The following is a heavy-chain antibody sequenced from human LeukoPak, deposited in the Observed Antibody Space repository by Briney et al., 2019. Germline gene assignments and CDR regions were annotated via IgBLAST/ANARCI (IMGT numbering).Heavy chain of an antibody. J-gene: IGHJ6*03. CDR2: ISSSSSTI. CDR1: GFTFSSYS. Sequence: PGGSLRLSCAASGFTFSSYSMNWVRQAPGKGLEWVSYISSSSSTIYYADSVKGRFTISRDNAKNSLYLQMNSLRAEDTAVYYCARDPSPIAAAGAVMDVWGKGTTVTVSS. CDR3: ARDPSPIAAAGAVMDV. V-gene: IGHV3-48*04. D-gene: IGHD6-13*01.